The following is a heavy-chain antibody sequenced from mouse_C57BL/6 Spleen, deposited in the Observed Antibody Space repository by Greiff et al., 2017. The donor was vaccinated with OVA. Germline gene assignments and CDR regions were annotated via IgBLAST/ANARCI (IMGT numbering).Heavy chain of an antibody. CDR2: IYPGDGDT. CDR1: GYAFSSSW. J-gene: IGHJ2*01. CDR3: ARGGATVVAKDFDY. Sequence: QVQLQQSGPELVKPGASVKISCKASGYAFSSSWMNWVKQRPGKGLEWIGRIYPGDGDTNYNGKFKGKATLTADKSSSTAYMQLSSLTSEDSAVYFGARGGATVVAKDFDYWGQGTTLTVSS. D-gene: IGHD1-1*01. V-gene: IGHV1-82*01.